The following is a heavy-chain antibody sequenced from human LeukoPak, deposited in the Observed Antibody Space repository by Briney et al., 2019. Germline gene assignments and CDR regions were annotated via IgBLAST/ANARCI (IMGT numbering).Heavy chain of an antibody. J-gene: IGHJ6*02. Sequence: APVKVSCKASVYTFTSYGISWGRHAPGQGLEWMGCITAYNGNTNYAQKLQGRVTMTTDTSTSTAYMELRSLRSDDTAVYYCARGYCSSTSGPSYYYYGMDVWGQGTTVTVSS. CDR1: VYTFTSYG. V-gene: IGHV1-18*01. D-gene: IGHD2-2*01. CDR2: ITAYNGNT. CDR3: ARGYCSSTSGPSYYYYGMDV.